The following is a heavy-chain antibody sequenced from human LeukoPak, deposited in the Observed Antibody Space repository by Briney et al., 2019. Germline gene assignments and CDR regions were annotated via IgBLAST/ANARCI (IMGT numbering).Heavy chain of an antibody. D-gene: IGHD3-22*01. V-gene: IGHV1-2*02. Sequence: ASVKVSCKASGYTFTGYYMHWVRQAPGQGLEWMGWINPNSGGTNYAQKLQGRVTMTRDTSISTAYMELSRLRSDDTAVYYCARGSYDSSGYFGYWGQGTLVTVSS. J-gene: IGHJ4*02. CDR2: INPNSGGT. CDR3: ARGSYDSSGYFGY. CDR1: GYTFTGYY.